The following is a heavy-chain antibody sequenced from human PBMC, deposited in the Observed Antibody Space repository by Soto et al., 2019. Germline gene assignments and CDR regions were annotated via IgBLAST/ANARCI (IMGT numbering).Heavy chain of an antibody. CDR3: AKEGSSYYFYYAMDV. CDR2: LSGSGGST. D-gene: IGHD6-6*01. Sequence: GGSLRLSCAASGFTFSSYAMSWVRQAPGKGLEWVSGLSGSGGSTYYADSVKGRFTISRDNSKNTLYLQMNSLRAEDTAVYYCAKEGSSYYFYYAMDVCGEGTTVTVSS. J-gene: IGHJ6*04. V-gene: IGHV3-23*01. CDR1: GFTFSSYA.